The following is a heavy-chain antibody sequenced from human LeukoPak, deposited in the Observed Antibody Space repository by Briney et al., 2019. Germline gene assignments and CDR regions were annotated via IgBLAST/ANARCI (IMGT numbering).Heavy chain of an antibody. CDR1: GFTFSHYW. CDR2: IKQDGREK. J-gene: IGHJ4*02. Sequence: PGGSLRLSCAASGFTFSHYWMSWVRQAPGKGLEWVANIKQDGREKYYVDSVKGRFTISRDDAKNSLYLQMNSLRAEDTAVYYCARDSSQWLVTWGQGTLVTVSS. CDR3: ARDSSQWLVT. V-gene: IGHV3-7*01. D-gene: IGHD6-19*01.